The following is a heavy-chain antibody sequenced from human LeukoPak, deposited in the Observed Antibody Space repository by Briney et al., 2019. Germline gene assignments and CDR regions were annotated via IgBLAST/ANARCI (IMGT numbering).Heavy chain of an antibody. CDR1: GYTFTGYY. CDR2: INPNSGGT. CDR3: ARDGSQQLVGNWFDP. D-gene: IGHD6-13*01. J-gene: IGHJ5*02. V-gene: IGHV1-2*02. Sequence: ASVKVSCKASGYTFTGYYMHWVRQAPGQGLEWMGWINPNSGGTNYAQKFQGRVTMTRDTSISTAYMELSGLRSDDTAVYYCARDGSQQLVGNWFDPWGQGTLVTVSS.